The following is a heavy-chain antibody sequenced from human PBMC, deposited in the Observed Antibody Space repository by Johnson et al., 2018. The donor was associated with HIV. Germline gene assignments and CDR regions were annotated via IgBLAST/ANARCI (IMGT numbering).Heavy chain of an antibody. CDR2: ISGDGRST. V-gene: IGHV3-43D*03. CDR1: GFTFHDYV. J-gene: IGHJ3*02. CDR3: TKDNGARGYDFWNGFLPSALDI. D-gene: IGHD3-3*01. Sequence: VQLVESGGSVVRPGGSLRLSCTASGFTFHDYVMHWVRQAPGKGLEWVSLISGDGRSTYYADSVNGRFTISRDNSKNTLYLQMNSLRAEDTAVYYCTKDNGARGYDFWNGFLPSALDIWGQGTMVTVSS.